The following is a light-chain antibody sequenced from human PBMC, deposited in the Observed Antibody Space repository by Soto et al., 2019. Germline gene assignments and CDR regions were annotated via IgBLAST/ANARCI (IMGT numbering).Light chain of an antibody. V-gene: IGLV1-40*01. Sequence: QSVPTQPPSVSGAPGQRVTISCTGSSSNIGAGYDVHWYQQLPGTAPRLLIYDNTNRPSGVPDRFSGSKSGTSASLAITGLQAEDEADYYCQSSDSSLSTIFGGGTKLTVL. CDR1: SSNIGAGYD. CDR2: DNT. J-gene: IGLJ2*01. CDR3: QSSDSSLSTI.